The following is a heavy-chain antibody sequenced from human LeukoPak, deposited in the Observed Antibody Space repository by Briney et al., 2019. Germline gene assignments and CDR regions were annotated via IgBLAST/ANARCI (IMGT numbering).Heavy chain of an antibody. CDR3: ARDTGYSFDY. J-gene: IGHJ4*02. V-gene: IGHV4-31*03. Sequence: SETLSLTCTVSGGSFSSGGYYWSWIRQHPGKGLEWFGFIYFSGSTYYNPSLKSRVTISIDTSKNQFSLKLSSVTAADTAVYYCARDTGYSFDYWGQGTLVTVSP. CDR2: IYFSGST. D-gene: IGHD6-13*01. CDR1: GGSFSSGGYY.